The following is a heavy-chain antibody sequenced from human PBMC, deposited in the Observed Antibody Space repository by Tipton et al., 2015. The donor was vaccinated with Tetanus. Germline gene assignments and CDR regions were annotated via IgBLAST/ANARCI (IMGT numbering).Heavy chain of an antibody. J-gene: IGHJ4*02. CDR3: ARDPHTIRTGNHRGFDY. Sequence: TLSLTCTVSGGSISDKKYYWGWIRQPPGKGLEWIASVSYSGSTYYNPSLKSRVTMSLDTSKNQFSVRLTSVTAADTAVYYCARDPHTIRTGNHRGFDYWGQGTLVTVSS. D-gene: IGHD3-10*01. V-gene: IGHV4-39*02. CDR2: VSYSGST. CDR1: GGSISDKKYY.